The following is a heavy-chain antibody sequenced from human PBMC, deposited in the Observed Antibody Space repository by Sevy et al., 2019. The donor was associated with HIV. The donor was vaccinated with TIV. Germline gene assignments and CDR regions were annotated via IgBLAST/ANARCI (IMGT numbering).Heavy chain of an antibody. D-gene: IGHD2-2*01. CDR2: INEDGTEK. V-gene: IGHV3-7*01. Sequence: GGSLRLSCAASGFTFSTYWMSWFRQAPGKGLEWVANINEDGTEKFYVDSVKGRFTMSRDNAKNSRYLQRNSLRAEDAAVYYCARDNATVSRRGLRYYYYGTDVWGQGTTVTVSS. CDR3: ARDNATVSRRGLRYYYYGTDV. CDR1: GFTFSTYW. J-gene: IGHJ6*02.